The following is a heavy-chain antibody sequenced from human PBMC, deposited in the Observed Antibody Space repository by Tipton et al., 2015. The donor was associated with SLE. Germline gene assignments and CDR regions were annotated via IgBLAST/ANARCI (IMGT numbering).Heavy chain of an antibody. V-gene: IGHV3-48*01. Sequence: GSLRLSCAASGFNFRGYSMNWVRQAPGKGLEWVSKISSSGSSINYADSAKGRFTISRDNVKNSLYLQMNSLRAEDTAVYYCAGEGGGYCSNGVCLVDVLHIWGQGTMVTVSS. D-gene: IGHD2-8*01. CDR3: AGEGGGYCSNGVCLVDVLHI. CDR2: ISSSGSSI. CDR1: GFNFRGYS. J-gene: IGHJ3*02.